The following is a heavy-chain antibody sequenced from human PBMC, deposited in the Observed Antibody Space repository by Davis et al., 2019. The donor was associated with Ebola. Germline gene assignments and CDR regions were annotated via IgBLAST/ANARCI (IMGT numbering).Heavy chain of an antibody. CDR3: AREEGWERQTGGYFDY. V-gene: IGHV1-18*04. Sequence: AASVKVSCKTSGYTFTHFGINWVRQVPGQGLEWIGWISAFNGNTNYAQKFQGRVTMTTDTSTRSAYLEVRSLRSDDTAIYYCAREEGWERQTGGYFDYWGQGVLVTVSS. D-gene: IGHD1-26*01. CDR1: GYTFTHFG. J-gene: IGHJ4*02. CDR2: ISAFNGNT.